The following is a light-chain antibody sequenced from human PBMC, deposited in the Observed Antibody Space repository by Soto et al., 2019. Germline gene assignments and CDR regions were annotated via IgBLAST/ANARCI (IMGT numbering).Light chain of an antibody. Sequence: DIQMTQSPSSLSASVGDRVTITCRASQSISSYLNWYQQNPGKAPKLLIYAASSLQSGVPSRFSGSGSGTDFTLNISSLQPEDFATYYCQQSYSTRWTFGQGTKVEIK. V-gene: IGKV1-39*01. CDR2: AAS. J-gene: IGKJ1*01. CDR3: QQSYSTRWT. CDR1: QSISSY.